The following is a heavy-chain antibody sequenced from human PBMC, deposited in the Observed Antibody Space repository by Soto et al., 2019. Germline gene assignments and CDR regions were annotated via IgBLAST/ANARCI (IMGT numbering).Heavy chain of an antibody. CDR1: GGSFSSDSFI. Sequence: QVQLQESGPGLVKPSQTLSLTCSVSGGSFSSDSFIWSWVRQFPGKGLEWIGYINYSGTTYYNPSLRSRITMSVDTSKNPFSLNLSSVTAADTAVYYCARDHKWDGMDVWGQGTTVTVSS. D-gene: IGHD1-26*01. J-gene: IGHJ6*02. CDR2: INYSGTT. V-gene: IGHV4-31*03. CDR3: ARDHKWDGMDV.